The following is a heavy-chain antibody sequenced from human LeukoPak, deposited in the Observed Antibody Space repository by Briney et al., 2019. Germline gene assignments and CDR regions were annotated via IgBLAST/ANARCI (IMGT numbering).Heavy chain of an antibody. CDR1: GYTFTGYY. CDR3: ARDRRFLEWLERGPYYGMDV. D-gene: IGHD3-3*01. J-gene: IGHJ6*02. Sequence: GASVKVSCKASGYTFTGYYMHWVRQAPGQGLEWMGWINPNSGGTNYAQKFQGWVTMTRDTSISTAYMELSRLRSDDTAVYYCARDRRFLEWLERGPYYGMDVWGQGTTVTVSS. V-gene: IGHV1-2*04. CDR2: INPNSGGT.